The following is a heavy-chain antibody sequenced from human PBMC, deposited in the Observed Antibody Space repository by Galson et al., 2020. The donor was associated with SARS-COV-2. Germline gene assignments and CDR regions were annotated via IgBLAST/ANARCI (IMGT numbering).Heavy chain of an antibody. CDR3: ARDGTAMVTNGFDI. CDR2: INPNSGGT. D-gene: IGHD5-18*01. CDR1: GYTFTGYY. Sequence: ASVKVSCKASGYTFTGYYMHWVRQAPGQGLEWMGWINPNSGGTNYAQKFQGRVTMTRDTSISIAYMELSRLRSDDTAVYYCARDGTAMVTNGFDIWGQATMVTVSS. J-gene: IGHJ3*02. V-gene: IGHV1-2*02.